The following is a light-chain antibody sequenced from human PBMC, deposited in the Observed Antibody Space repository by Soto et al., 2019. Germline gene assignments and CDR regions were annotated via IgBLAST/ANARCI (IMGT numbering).Light chain of an antibody. CDR1: QSVSSN. CDR2: GAS. Sequence: EIVMTQSPATLSASPVEGATIACRASQSVSSNLAWYQQKPGQAPRVLIYGASTRATGIPARFSGSGSGTEFTLTISSLQSEDFAVYYCQQYNNWPRTFGQGTKVDI. CDR3: QQYNNWPRT. J-gene: IGKJ1*01. V-gene: IGKV3-15*01.